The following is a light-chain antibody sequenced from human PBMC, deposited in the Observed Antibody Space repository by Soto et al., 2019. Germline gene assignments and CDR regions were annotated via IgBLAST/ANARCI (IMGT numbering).Light chain of an antibody. CDR3: QQYDSSPT. Sequence: IVLTHSPGTLSLSPVGRASLSCSSSQSVSDNQLAWYQQKTGQAPRLLIHGASSRAAGIPDRFSGSGSGTDFTLTISRLEPEDFAVYYCQQYDSSPTFGQGTKVDIK. CDR2: GAS. J-gene: IGKJ1*01. V-gene: IGKV3-20*01. CDR1: QSVSDNQ.